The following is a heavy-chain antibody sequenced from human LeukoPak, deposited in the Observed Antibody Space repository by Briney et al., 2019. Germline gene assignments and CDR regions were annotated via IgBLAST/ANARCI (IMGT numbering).Heavy chain of an antibody. D-gene: IGHD3-10*01. V-gene: IGHV3-74*01. CDR1: GFTFSNYW. J-gene: IGHJ4*02. CDR2: INSDGINT. Sequence: GGSLRLSCAASGFTFSNYWTHWVRQAPGKGLVWVSRINSDGINTSYADSVKGRFTISRDDSKNTLHLQMNSLRVEDTAVYYCAKDRGIISDYWGQGTLVTVSS. CDR3: AKDRGIISDY.